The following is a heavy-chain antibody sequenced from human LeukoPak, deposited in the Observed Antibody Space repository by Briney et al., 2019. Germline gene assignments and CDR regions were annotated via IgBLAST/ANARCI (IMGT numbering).Heavy chain of an antibody. CDR2: ISWDGGST. CDR3: ALAVAGSLLGY. Sequence: TGGSLRLSCAASGFTFDDYTMHWVRQAPGKGLEWVSLISWDGGSTYYADSVKGRFTISRDNSKNSLYLQMNSLRTEDTALYYCALAVAGSLLGYWGQGTLVTVSS. D-gene: IGHD6-19*01. V-gene: IGHV3-43*01. J-gene: IGHJ4*02. CDR1: GFTFDDYT.